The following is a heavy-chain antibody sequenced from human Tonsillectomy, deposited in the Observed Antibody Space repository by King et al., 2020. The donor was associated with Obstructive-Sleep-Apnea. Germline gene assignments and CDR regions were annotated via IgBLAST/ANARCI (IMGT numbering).Heavy chain of an antibody. J-gene: IGHJ4*02. CDR2: IYHSGST. Sequence: VQLQESGPGLVKPSETLSLTCTVSGYSINRNYYWGWIRQPPGKGLEWIGSIYHSGSTYYNPSLENRCSISVDTSKNQFSLKLSSVTAADTAVYYCARGWFGELLYPLGYWGQGTLVTVSS. CDR3: ARGWFGELLYPLGY. V-gene: IGHV4-38-2*02. D-gene: IGHD3-10*01. CDR1: GYSINRNYY.